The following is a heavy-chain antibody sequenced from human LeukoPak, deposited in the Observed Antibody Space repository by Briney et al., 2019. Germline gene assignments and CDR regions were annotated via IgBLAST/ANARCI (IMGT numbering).Heavy chain of an antibody. CDR1: GFTFSSYW. CDR3: ARDLHDHGDYSNYVVTLFDY. CDR2: IKQDGSEK. J-gene: IGHJ4*02. D-gene: IGHD4-11*01. Sequence: GGSLRLSCAASGFTFSSYWMSWVRQAPGKGLEWVANIKQDGSEKYYVDSVKGRFTISRDNAKNSLYLQMNSLRAGDTAVYYCARDLHDHGDYSNYVVTLFDYWGQGTLVTASA. V-gene: IGHV3-7*01.